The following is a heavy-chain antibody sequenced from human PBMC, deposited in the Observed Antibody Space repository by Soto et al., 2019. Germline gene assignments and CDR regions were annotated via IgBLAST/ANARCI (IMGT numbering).Heavy chain of an antibody. V-gene: IGHV3-74*01. Sequence: EVQLVESGGGLVQPGGSLRLSCAASGFTFSSYWMHWVRQAPGKGLVWVSRINSDETSTTYTDSVKGRFTISRDNAKNTLNLQRNSLRVEDTAVYYCARARPYGAGFDYWGQGTLVTVSS. D-gene: IGHD4-17*01. J-gene: IGHJ4*02. CDR2: INSDETST. CDR3: ARARPYGAGFDY. CDR1: GFTFSSYW.